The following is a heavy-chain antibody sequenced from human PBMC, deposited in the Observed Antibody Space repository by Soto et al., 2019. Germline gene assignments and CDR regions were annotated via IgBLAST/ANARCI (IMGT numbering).Heavy chain of an antibody. V-gene: IGHV4-34*01. J-gene: IGHJ4*02. CDR3: ARGRGYCSSTSCYTYFDY. Sequence: PSETLSLTCAVYGGSFSGYYWSWIRQPPGKGLEWIGEINHSGSTNYNPSLKSRVTISVDTPKNQFSLKLSSVTAADTAVYYCARGRGYCSSTSCYTYFDYWGQGTLVTVSS. D-gene: IGHD2-2*02. CDR1: GGSFSGYY. CDR2: INHSGST.